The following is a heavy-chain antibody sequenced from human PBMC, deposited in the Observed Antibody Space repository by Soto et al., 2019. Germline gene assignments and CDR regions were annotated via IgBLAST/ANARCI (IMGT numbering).Heavy chain of an antibody. D-gene: IGHD5-12*01. CDR2: IYPGDSET. J-gene: IGHJ4*02. Sequence: KPGESLKISWKASGYDSARTWIGWVRQLPGKGLDWLGIIYPGDSETRYSPSFRGQVTFSVDMSISTAYLQWSSLKTSDIAIYYCARLVGAYDSYFDHWGQGTRVTVSS. CDR1: GYDSARTW. CDR3: ARLVGAYDSYFDH. V-gene: IGHV5-51*03.